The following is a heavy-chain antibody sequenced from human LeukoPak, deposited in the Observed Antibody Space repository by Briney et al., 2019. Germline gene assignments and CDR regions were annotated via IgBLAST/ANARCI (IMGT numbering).Heavy chain of an antibody. Sequence: GSLRLSCAASGFTFSSYSMNWVRQAPGKGLEWVSYISSSSSTIYYADSVKGRFTISRDNAKNSLYLQMNSLRAEDTAVYYCARDLKQLVFDYWGQGTLVTVSS. CDR2: ISSSSSTI. V-gene: IGHV3-48*01. D-gene: IGHD6-6*01. J-gene: IGHJ4*02. CDR1: GFTFSSYS. CDR3: ARDLKQLVFDY.